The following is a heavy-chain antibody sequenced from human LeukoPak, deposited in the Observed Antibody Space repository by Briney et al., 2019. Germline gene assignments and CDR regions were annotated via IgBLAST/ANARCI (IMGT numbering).Heavy chain of an antibody. D-gene: IGHD3-10*01. V-gene: IGHV4-30-4*01. Sequence: SETLSLTCNVSGGSISSGDYCCSWIRQPPGQGLEWIGYIYHSGSTYYNPSLKSRVTISIDTSKNQFSLKLSAVTAADTAVYYCARLRGIGEPHFDYWGQGTLVTVSS. CDR2: IYHSGST. CDR1: GGSISSGDYC. CDR3: ARLRGIGEPHFDY. J-gene: IGHJ4*02.